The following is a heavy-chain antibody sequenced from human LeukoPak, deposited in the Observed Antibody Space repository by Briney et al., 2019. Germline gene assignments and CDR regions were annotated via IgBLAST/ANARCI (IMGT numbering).Heavy chain of an antibody. D-gene: IGHD2-8*01. J-gene: IGHJ4*02. CDR1: GITFSSYA. CDR2: ILNDGSNE. Sequence: GGSLRLSCAASGITFSSYAIHWARQAPGKGLEWVAVILNDGSNEFYADSVRGRFTISRDNSKNTLWLQMNSLTAEDTAVYYCARGEFNGLDYWGQGTLVTVSS. V-gene: IGHV3-30-3*01. CDR3: ARGEFNGLDY.